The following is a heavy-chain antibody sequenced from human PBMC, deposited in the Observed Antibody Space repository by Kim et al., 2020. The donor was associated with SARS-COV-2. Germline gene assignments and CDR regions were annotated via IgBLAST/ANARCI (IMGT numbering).Heavy chain of an antibody. J-gene: IGHJ4*02. CDR1: GFTLRDYN. D-gene: IGHD3-22*01. V-gene: IGHV3-21*06. CDR3: AREDESGYFPKY. Sequence: GGSLRLSCTTSGFTLRDYNMNWVRQAPGKGLEWLASITSAVNQMFYADSLKGSFTVSRDDIKNSLYLQMSDLGAEDTAVYYCAREDESGYFPKYWGQGDLVTVSS. CDR2: ITSAVNQM.